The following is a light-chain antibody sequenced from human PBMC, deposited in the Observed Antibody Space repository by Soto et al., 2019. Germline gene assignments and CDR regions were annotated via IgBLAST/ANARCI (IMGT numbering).Light chain of an antibody. CDR3: QQYNNWWT. Sequence: IAITQSPATLSVSPGDRATLSCRASQSLSTNFAWYQQKPGQAPRLLIYGAFNRATGIPARFSGSGSGTEFTLTISSLQSEDFAVYYCQQYNNWWTFGQGTRVEIK. CDR2: GAF. V-gene: IGKV3-15*01. CDR1: QSLSTN. J-gene: IGKJ1*01.